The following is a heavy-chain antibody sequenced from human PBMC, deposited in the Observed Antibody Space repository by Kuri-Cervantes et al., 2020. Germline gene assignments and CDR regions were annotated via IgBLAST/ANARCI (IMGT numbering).Heavy chain of an antibody. D-gene: IGHD4-17*01. CDR3: AKDHGSDYGDLLDP. Sequence: GESLKISCAASGTTFSDHYMDWVRQAPGKGLEWVGRIRNKANSYITVYAASVKGRFTISRDDSKNSLYLQMNSLKTEDTAVYYCAKDHGSDYGDLLDPWGQGTLVTVSS. CDR1: GTTFSDHY. CDR2: IRNKANSYIT. V-gene: IGHV3-72*01. J-gene: IGHJ5*02.